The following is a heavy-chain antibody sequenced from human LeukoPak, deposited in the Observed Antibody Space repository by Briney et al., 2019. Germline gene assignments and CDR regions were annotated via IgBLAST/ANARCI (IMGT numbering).Heavy chain of an antibody. Sequence: SVKVSCKASGYTFTSYYMHWVRQAPGQGLEWMGIINPSGGSTSYAQKFQGRVTMTRDTSTSTVYMELSSLRSEDTAVYYCARGVVDTAMVRNWFDPWGQGTLVTVSS. D-gene: IGHD5-18*01. J-gene: IGHJ5*02. CDR2: INPSGGST. CDR1: GYTFTSYY. CDR3: ARGVVDTAMVRNWFDP. V-gene: IGHV1-46*01.